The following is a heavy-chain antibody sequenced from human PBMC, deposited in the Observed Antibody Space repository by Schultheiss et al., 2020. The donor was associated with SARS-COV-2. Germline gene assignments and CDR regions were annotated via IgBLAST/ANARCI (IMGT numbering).Heavy chain of an antibody. CDR3: AKIPAARVVFWYFDL. V-gene: IGHV3-23*01. D-gene: IGHD6-13*01. Sequence: GGSLRLSCAPSGFTFAGYALRWVRQAPGKGLEWVSGISGSNVNTYYADSVKGRFTFSSDNSKNTVYLQMNSLRAEDTAIYYCAKIPAARVVFWYFDLWGRGTLVTVSS. J-gene: IGHJ2*01. CDR2: ISGSNVNT. CDR1: GFTFAGYA.